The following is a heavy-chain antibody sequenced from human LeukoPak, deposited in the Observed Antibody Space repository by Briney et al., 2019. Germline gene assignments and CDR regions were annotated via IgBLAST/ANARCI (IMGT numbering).Heavy chain of an antibody. D-gene: IGHD6-13*01. CDR2: INHSGST. V-gene: IGHV4-34*01. CDR1: GGSFSGYY. CDR3: ARRARPYSSSCGY. Sequence: PSETLSLTCAVYGGSFSGYYWSWIRQPPGKGLEWIGEINHSGSTNYNPSLKSRVTISVDTSKNQFSLKLSSVTAADTAVYYCARRARPYSSSCGYWGQGTLFSVSS. J-gene: IGHJ4*02.